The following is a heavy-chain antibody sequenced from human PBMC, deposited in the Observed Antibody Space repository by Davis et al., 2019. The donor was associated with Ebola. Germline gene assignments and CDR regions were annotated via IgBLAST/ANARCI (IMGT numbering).Heavy chain of an antibody. Sequence: GSLRLSCTVSGGAFTTYYWSWLRQPPGKWLEWIGEINHGGSTKYNPSLGSRVSISVDTSKNQFSLKLSSVTAADTAVYYCARAAYYYGSGVNYWGQGTLVTVS. J-gene: IGHJ4*02. CDR2: INHGGST. D-gene: IGHD3-10*01. CDR3: ARAAYYYGSGVNY. V-gene: IGHV4-34*01. CDR1: GGAFTTYY.